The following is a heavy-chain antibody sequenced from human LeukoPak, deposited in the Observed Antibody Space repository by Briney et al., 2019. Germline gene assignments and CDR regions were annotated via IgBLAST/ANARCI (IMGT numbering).Heavy chain of an antibody. CDR2: IWYDGSNK. J-gene: IGHJ4*02. CDR3: ARHRGYCTSTSCYPYYFDY. CDR1: GFTFSSHA. V-gene: IGHV3-33*01. Sequence: GKSLKLSCAASGFTFSSHAMHWVRQAPGKGLEWVAFIWYDGSNKYYTDSVKGRFTISRDNPKNTLYLQMNSLRAEDTAVYYCARHRGYCTSTSCYPYYFDYWGQGTLVTVSS. D-gene: IGHD2-2*01.